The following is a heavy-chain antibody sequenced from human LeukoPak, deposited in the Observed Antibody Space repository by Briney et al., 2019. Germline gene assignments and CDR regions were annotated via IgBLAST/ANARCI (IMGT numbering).Heavy chain of an antibody. D-gene: IGHD2-2*01. J-gene: IGHJ5*02. V-gene: IGHV4-39*01. Sequence: PSETLSLTCTVSGGSISSSSYFWGWIRQSPGRGLEWIASIHYNGNTYYNPSLKSRVTISIDTSKNQFSLKLSSVTVADTAVYFCARPLASTTIFPWFDPWGQGSLVTVSS. CDR3: ARPLASTTIFPWFDP. CDR1: GGSISSSSYF. CDR2: IHYNGNT.